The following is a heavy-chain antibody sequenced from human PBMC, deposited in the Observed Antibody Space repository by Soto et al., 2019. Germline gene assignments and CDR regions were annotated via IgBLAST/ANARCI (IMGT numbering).Heavy chain of an antibody. V-gene: IGHV3-15*01. CDR1: GFTFSNAW. CDR3: TSSSGWNPFDY. D-gene: IGHD6-19*01. CDR2: IKSKTDGGTT. Sequence: EVQLVESGGGLVKPGGSLRLSCAASGFTFSNAWMSWVRQAPGKGLEWVGRIKSKTDGGTTDYAAPVKGRFTISRDDSKNTLYLQMNSLKTDATAVYYCTSSSGWNPFDYWGQGTLVNVSS. J-gene: IGHJ4*02.